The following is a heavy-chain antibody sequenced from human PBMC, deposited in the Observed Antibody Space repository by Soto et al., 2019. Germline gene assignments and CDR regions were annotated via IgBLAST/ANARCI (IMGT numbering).Heavy chain of an antibody. Sequence: SETLSLTCAVYGRSFSGYYWSWIRQPPGKGLEWIGEINHSGSTNYNPSLKSRVTISVDTSKNQFSLKLSSVTAADTAVYYCARGSYDGSGSYYNIFYFDYWGQGTLVTVSS. J-gene: IGHJ4*02. CDR1: GRSFSGYY. V-gene: IGHV4-34*01. CDR3: ARGSYDGSGSYYNIFYFDY. CDR2: INHSGST. D-gene: IGHD3-10*01.